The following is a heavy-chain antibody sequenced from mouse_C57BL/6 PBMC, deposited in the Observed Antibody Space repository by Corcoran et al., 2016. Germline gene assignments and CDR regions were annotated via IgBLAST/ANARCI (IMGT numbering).Heavy chain of an antibody. CDR1: GYAFSSYW. V-gene: IGHV1-80*01. J-gene: IGHJ1*03. CDR2: IYPGDGDT. D-gene: IGHD1-1*01. Sequence: QVQLQQSGAELVKPGASVKISCKASGYAFSSYWMNWVKQRPGKGIEWIGQIYPGDGDTNYNGKFKGKATLTADKSSSTAYMQLSSLTSEDSAVYFWARYRYYYGSSYWYFDVWGTGTTVTVS. CDR3: ARYRYYYGSSYWYFDV.